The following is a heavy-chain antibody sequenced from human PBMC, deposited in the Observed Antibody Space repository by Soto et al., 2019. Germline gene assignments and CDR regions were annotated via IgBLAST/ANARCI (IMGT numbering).Heavy chain of an antibody. CDR3: ARARLLHYDILTSLYGMDV. V-gene: IGHV3-74*01. J-gene: IGHJ6*02. CDR1: GFTFSSYW. CDR2: INSDGSST. D-gene: IGHD3-9*01. Sequence: GGSLRLSCAASGFTFSSYWMHWVRQAPGKGLVWVSRINSDGSSTSYADSVKGRFTISRDNAKNTLYLQMNSLRAEDTAVYYCARARLLHYDILTSLYGMDVWGQGTTVTVSS.